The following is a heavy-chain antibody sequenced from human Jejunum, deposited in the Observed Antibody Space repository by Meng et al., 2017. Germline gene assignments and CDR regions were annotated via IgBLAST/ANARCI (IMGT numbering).Heavy chain of an antibody. CDR3: ARAGSSSPYYYYYGVDL. CDR2: LAGRGGGT. J-gene: IGHJ6*02. D-gene: IGHD6-6*01. Sequence: GESLKISCAASGFTFNIYAMSWVRQAPGKGLEWVSTLAGRGGGTYYADSVRGRFTLSRDKSRNMLYLEMNSLRVEDTAVYYCARAGSSSPYYYYYGVDLWGQGTTVTVSS. V-gene: IGHV3-23*01. CDR1: GFTFNIYA.